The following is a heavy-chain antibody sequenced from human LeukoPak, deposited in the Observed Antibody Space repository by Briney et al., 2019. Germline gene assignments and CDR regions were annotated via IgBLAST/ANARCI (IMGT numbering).Heavy chain of an antibody. V-gene: IGHV3-66*01. CDR1: GFTVSSDY. Sequence: PGGSLRLSCAASGFTVSSDYMSWVRQAPGKGLEWVSVIYSGGSTYYGDSVKGRFTISRDNSKNTLYLQMNSLRAEDTAVYYCARFPYGPQIPYWGQGTLVTVSS. CDR3: ARFPYGPQIPY. J-gene: IGHJ4*02. CDR2: IYSGGST. D-gene: IGHD4-17*01.